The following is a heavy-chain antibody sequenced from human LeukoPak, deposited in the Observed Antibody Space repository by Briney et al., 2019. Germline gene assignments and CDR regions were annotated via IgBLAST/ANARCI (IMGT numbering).Heavy chain of an antibody. J-gene: IGHJ4*02. Sequence: SETLSLTCTVSGGSMSPYHWGWIRQPPGKGLEWTGYIYYSGSTNYNPSLKSRVTVSVDTSKNQSSLKLSSVTAADTAIYYCARAVSGRFDYWGQGTLVTVSS. CDR3: ARAVSGRFDY. CDR2: IYYSGST. CDR1: GGSMSPYH. D-gene: IGHD6-19*01. V-gene: IGHV4-59*08.